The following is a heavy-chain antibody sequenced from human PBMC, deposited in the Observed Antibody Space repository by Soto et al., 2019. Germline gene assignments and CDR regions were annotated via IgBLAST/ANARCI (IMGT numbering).Heavy chain of an antibody. D-gene: IGHD2-15*01. CDR2: IYYRGNT. CDR1: GASISSGDYF. V-gene: IGHV4-30-4*01. CDR3: ARGKSSWSNWFDP. J-gene: IGHJ5*02. Sequence: SETLSLTCTVSGASISSGDYFWSWVRQSPGKGLEFIGNIYYRGNTYYKPPLKSRVTISIDTSKNQFSLKLTSVTAADTAVYYCARGKSSWSNWFDPWGQGRLVTVSS.